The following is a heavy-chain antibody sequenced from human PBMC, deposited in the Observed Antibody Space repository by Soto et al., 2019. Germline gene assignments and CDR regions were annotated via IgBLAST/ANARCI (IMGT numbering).Heavy chain of an antibody. CDR2: IYYSGST. V-gene: IGHV4-59*08. D-gene: IGHD4-17*01. J-gene: IGHJ3*02. CDR1: GGSISSYY. CDR3: ARQSTVTDAFDI. Sequence: SETLSLTCTVSGGSISSYYWSWIRQPPGKGLEWIGYIYYSGSTNYNPSLKSRVTISVDTSKNQFSLKRSSVTAADTAVYYCARQSTVTDAFDIWGQGTMVTVSS.